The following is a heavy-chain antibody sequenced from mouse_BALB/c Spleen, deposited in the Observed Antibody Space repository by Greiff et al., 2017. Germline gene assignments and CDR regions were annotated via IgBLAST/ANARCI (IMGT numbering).Heavy chain of an antibody. CDR2: IRLKSNNYAT. J-gene: IGHJ2*01. Sequence: EVKVVESGGGLVQPGGSMKLSCVASGFTFSNYWMNWVRQSPEKGLEWVAEIRLKSNNYATHYAESVKGRFTISRDDSKSSVYLQMNNLRAEDTGIYYCTRDSSGYYLDYWGQGTTLTVSS. V-gene: IGHV6-6*02. D-gene: IGHD3-2*01. CDR3: TRDSSGYYLDY. CDR1: GFTFSNYW.